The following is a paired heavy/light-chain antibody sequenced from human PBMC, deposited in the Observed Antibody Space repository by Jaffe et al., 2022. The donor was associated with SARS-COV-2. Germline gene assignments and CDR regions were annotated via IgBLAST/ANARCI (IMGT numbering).Heavy chain of an antibody. CDR2: ISSSSGTV. CDR1: GFTFSSYS. Sequence: EAQLVESGGGLVQPGGSLRLSCAASGFTFSSYSMNWVRQAPGKGLEWVSYISSSSGTVHYTDSVRGRFAISRDNAVNSVYLQMNSLRDDDAAVYYCARDADDWYFDLWGRGTLVTVSS. V-gene: IGHV3-48*02. J-gene: IGHJ2*01. CDR3: ARDADDWYFDL.
Light chain of an antibody. CDR3: QAWDSPTVVA. V-gene: IGLV3-1*01. CDR1: KLGDKY. Sequence: SYELTQPPSVSVSPGQTAAIACSGDKLGDKYASWYQQKPGQSPVLVIYQDGKRPSGIPERFSGSNSGNTATLVISGTQAMDEADYYCQAWDSPTVVAFGGGTRLTVL. CDR2: QDG. J-gene: IGLJ2*01.